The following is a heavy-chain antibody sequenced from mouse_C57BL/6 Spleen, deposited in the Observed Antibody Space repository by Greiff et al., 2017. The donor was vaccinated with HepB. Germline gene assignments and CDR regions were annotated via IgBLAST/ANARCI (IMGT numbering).Heavy chain of an antibody. Sequence: EVQLQQSGAELVRPGASVKLSCTASGFNIKDDYMHWVKQRPEQGLEWIGWIDPENGDTEYASKFQGKATITADTSSNTAYLQLSSLTSEDTAVYYCTTPWRDYWGQGTTLTVSS. CDR3: TTPWRDY. CDR1: GFNIKDDY. CDR2: IDPENGDT. J-gene: IGHJ2*01. V-gene: IGHV14-4*01.